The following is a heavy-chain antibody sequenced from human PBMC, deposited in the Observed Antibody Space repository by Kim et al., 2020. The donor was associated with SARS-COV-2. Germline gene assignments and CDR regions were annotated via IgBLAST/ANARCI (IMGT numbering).Heavy chain of an antibody. J-gene: IGHJ4*02. CDR3: ARHRGSGWSLFDY. Sequence: RPSSQGQVTSSADKSTSTAYLQWSSLKASDTAMYYCARHRGSGWSLFDYWGQGTLVTVSS. D-gene: IGHD6-19*01. V-gene: IGHV5-51*01.